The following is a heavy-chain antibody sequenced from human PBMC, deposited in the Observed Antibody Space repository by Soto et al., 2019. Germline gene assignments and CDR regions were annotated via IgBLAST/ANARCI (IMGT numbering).Heavy chain of an antibody. J-gene: IGHJ4*02. D-gene: IGHD4-17*01. CDR2: TRNKANSYTT. CDR1: GFTFSDHY. Sequence: EVQLVESGGGLVQPGGSLRLSCAASGFTFSDHYMDWVRQAPGKGLEWVGRTRNKANSYTTEYAAYVKGRFTISRDDLENSLYLQMNSLKTEDTAVYYCARGLMTTAVYYFDYWGQGTLVTVSS. CDR3: ARGLMTTAVYYFDY. V-gene: IGHV3-72*01.